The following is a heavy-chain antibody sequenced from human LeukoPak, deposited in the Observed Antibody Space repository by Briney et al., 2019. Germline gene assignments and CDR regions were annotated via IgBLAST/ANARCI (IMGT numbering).Heavy chain of an antibody. V-gene: IGHV1-69*13. CDR1: GGTFSSYA. CDR3: ARALSYYYDSCGYYY. Sequence: SVKVSCKASGGTFSSYAISWVRQAPGQGLEWMGGIIPIFGTANYAQKFQGRVTITADESTSTAYMELSSLRSEDTAVYYCARALSYYYDSCGYYYWGQGTLVTVSS. J-gene: IGHJ4*02. CDR2: IIPIFGTA. D-gene: IGHD3-22*01.